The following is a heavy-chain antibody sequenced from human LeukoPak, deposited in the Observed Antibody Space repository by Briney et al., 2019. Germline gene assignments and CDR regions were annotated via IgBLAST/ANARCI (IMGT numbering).Heavy chain of an antibody. CDR3: ARSGYSFLVDS. V-gene: IGHV4-39*01. J-gene: IGHJ4*02. CDR1: GGSISRSGYY. Sequence: SETLSLTCTVSGGSISRSGYYWGWIRQPPGKGLEWIASMSYTGTTYYNPSLKSRVTISVDTSKNQFSLKLSSVTAADTAVYFCARSGYSFLVDSWGQGTLVTVSS. CDR2: MSYTGTT. D-gene: IGHD5-18*01.